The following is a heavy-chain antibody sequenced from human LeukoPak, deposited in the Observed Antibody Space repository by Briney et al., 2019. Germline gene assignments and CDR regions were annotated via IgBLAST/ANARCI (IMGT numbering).Heavy chain of an antibody. Sequence: SSETLSLTCAVYGGSFSGYYWSWIRQPPGKGLEWIGEINHSGSTNYNPSLKSRVTISVDTSKNQFSLKLSSVTAADTAVYYCARVIYYGSGSYYTPHFDDWGQGTLVSVSS. V-gene: IGHV4-34*01. CDR3: ARVIYYGSGSYYTPHFDD. J-gene: IGHJ4*02. CDR2: INHSGST. CDR1: GGSFSGYY. D-gene: IGHD3-10*01.